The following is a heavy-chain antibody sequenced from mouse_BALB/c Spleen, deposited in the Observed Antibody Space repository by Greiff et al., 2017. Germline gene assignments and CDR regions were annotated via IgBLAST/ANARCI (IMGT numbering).Heavy chain of an antibody. J-gene: IGHJ2*01. CDR2: ISTYYGDA. V-gene: IGHV1S137*01. Sequence: VMLVESGAELVRPGVSVKISCKGSGYTFTDYAMHWVKQSHAKSLEWIGVISTYYGDASYNQKFKGKATMTVDKSSSTAYMELARLTSEDSAIYYCARSGRYANYFDYWGQGTTLTVSS. D-gene: IGHD2-14*01. CDR3: ARSGRYANYFDY. CDR1: GYTFTDYA.